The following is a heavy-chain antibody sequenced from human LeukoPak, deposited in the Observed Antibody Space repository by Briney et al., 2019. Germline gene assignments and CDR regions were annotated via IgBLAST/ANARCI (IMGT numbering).Heavy chain of an antibody. V-gene: IGHV1-69*04. J-gene: IGHJ4*02. CDR2: IIPILGIA. Sequence: SVKVSCKASGGTFSSYAISWVRQAPGQGLEWMGRIIPILGIANYAQKFQGRVTITADKSTSTAYMELSSLRSEGTAVYYCARSFESGNDYWGQGTLVTVSS. CDR1: GGTFSSYA. CDR3: ARSFESGNDY. D-gene: IGHD1-1*01.